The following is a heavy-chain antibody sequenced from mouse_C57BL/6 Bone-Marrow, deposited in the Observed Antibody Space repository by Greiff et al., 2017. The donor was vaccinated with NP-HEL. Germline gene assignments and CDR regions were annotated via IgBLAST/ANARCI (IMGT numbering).Heavy chain of an antibody. Sequence: VQLQQPGAELVKPGASVKLSCKASGYTFTSYWMQWVKQRPGQGLEWIGEIDPSDSYTNYNQKFKGKATLTVDTSSSTAYMQLSSLTSEDSAVYYCASWANYFDYWGQGTTLTVSS. V-gene: IGHV1-50*01. CDR2: IDPSDSYT. J-gene: IGHJ2*01. D-gene: IGHD4-1*01. CDR1: GYTFTSYW. CDR3: ASWANYFDY.